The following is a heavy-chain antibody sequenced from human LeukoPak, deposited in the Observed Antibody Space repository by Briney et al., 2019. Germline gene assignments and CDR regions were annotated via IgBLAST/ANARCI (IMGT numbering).Heavy chain of an antibody. CDR1: AFTFSDYY. J-gene: IGHJ4*02. D-gene: IGHD2-2*03. CDR2: ISSSGSGI. V-gene: IGHV3-11*01. Sequence: GRSHRPSCAASAFTFSDYYMSSIRHAPGNGREWVSYISSSGSGIYYADSVKGRFTISRDNAKNSLYLQMISLRGEDAAVYYCARAGVGIVVVPAAIYSDYWGQGTMVTVSS. CDR3: ARAGVGIVVVPAAIYSDY.